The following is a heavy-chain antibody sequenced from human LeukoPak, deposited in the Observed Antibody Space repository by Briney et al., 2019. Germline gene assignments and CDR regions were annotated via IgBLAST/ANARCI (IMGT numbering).Heavy chain of an antibody. D-gene: IGHD2-2*01. CDR1: GGTFSSYA. J-gene: IGHJ6*03. Sequence: GASVKVSCKASGGTFSSYAISWVRQAPGQGLEWMGGIIPIFGTATYAQKFQGRVTITADESTSTAYMELSSLRSEDTAVYYCARGYCSSTSCDRGYYYYMDVWGKGTTVTVSS. V-gene: IGHV1-69*13. CDR2: IIPIFGTA. CDR3: ARGYCSSTSCDRGYYYYMDV.